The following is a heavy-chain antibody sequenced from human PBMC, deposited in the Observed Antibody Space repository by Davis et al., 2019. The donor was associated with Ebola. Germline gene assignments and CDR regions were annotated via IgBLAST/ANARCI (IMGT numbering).Heavy chain of an antibody. CDR2: IYYSGST. CDR3: ARERYYYDSSGFLLNWFDP. J-gene: IGHJ5*02. V-gene: IGHV4-59*01. CDR1: GGSISSCY. D-gene: IGHD3-22*01. Sequence: MPSETLSLTCTVSGGSISSCYWSWIRQPPGKGLEWIGYIYYSGSTNYNPSLKSRVTISVDTSKNQFSLKLSSVTAADTAVYYCARERYYYDSSGFLLNWFDPWGQGTLVTVSS.